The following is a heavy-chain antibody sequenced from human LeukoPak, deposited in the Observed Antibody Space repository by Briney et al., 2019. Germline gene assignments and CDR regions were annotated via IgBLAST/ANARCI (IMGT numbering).Heavy chain of an antibody. CDR3: ARVSGSTIFGVVIQAPFDY. J-gene: IGHJ4*02. CDR2: IIPNFGTA. V-gene: IGHV1-69*13. Sequence: VASVKVSCKASGGTLSSYAISWVRQAPGQGLEWMGGIIPNFGTANYAQKFQGRVTITADESTSTAYMELSSLRSEDTAVYYCARVSGSTIFGVVIQAPFDYWGQGTLVTVSS. CDR1: GGTLSSYA. D-gene: IGHD3-3*01.